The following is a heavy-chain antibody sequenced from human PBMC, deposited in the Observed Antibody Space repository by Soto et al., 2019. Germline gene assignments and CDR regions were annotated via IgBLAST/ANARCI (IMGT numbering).Heavy chain of an antibody. V-gene: IGHV1-69*06. D-gene: IGHD5-18*01. J-gene: IGHJ5*02. CDR3: ARDRVGTAMAHNWFDP. CDR1: GGTFSSYA. Sequence: QVQLVQSGAEVKKPGSSVKVSCKASGGTFSSYAISWVRQAPGQGLEWMGGIIPIFGTANYAQKFQGRVTITADKSPSTAYMELSSLRSEDTAVYYCARDRVGTAMAHNWFDPWGKRTLVTVSS. CDR2: IIPIFGTA.